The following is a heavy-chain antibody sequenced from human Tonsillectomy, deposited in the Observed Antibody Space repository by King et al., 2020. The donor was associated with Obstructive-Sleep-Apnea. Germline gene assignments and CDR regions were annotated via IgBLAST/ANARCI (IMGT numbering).Heavy chain of an antibody. CDR3: GKDLSESEAADWFDP. D-gene: IGHD3-9*01. Sequence: QLVQSGGGLIQPGGSLRLSCAASGFNFGDHDMSWVRQAPGKGLEWVSSIKSNGGRTWYADAVKGRFTISRDNSKNTVYLDMNNLRVEDTATYYCGKDLSESEAADWFDPWGQGTLVTVSS. J-gene: IGHJ5*02. CDR2: IKSNGGRT. V-gene: IGHV3-23*04. CDR1: GFNFGDHD.